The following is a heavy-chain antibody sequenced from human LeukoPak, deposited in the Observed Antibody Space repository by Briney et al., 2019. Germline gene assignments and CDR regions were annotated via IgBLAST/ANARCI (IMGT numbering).Heavy chain of an antibody. J-gene: IGHJ4*02. V-gene: IGHV1-69*05. D-gene: IGHD2-2*01. CDR3: TVKPAATEGVYY. Sequence: SVTVSCKASGGTFSSYAISWVRQAPGQGLEWMGGIIPIFGTANYAQKFQGRVTIPTDESTSTAYMELSSLRSEDTAVYYCTVKPAATEGVYYWGQGTLVTVSS. CDR2: IIPIFGTA. CDR1: GGTFSSYA.